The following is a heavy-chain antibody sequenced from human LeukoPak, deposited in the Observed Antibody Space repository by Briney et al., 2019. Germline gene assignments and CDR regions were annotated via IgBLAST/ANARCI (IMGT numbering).Heavy chain of an antibody. J-gene: IGHJ4*02. V-gene: IGHV3-30-3*01. Sequence: GTSLRLSCAASGFTFSTYAMHRVRQAPGKGLEWVAVILYDGTNQYYADSVKGRFTISRDNSRNTLYLQMNSLKVEDTAVYYCARDFRDYRDYVAYFDSWGQGTLVTVSS. CDR2: ILYDGTNQ. CDR1: GFTFSTYA. D-gene: IGHD4-17*01. CDR3: ARDFRDYRDYVAYFDS.